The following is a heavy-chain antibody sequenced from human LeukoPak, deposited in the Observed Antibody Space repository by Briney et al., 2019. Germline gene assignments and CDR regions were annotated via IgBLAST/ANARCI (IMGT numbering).Heavy chain of an antibody. CDR2: INHSGST. V-gene: IGHV4-34*01. D-gene: IGHD5-18*01. CDR3: ARGDGYSYGYYFDY. Sequence: SETLSLACAVYGGSFSGYYWSWIRQPPGKGLEWIGEINHSGSTNYNPSLKSRVTISVDTSKNQFSLKLSSVTAADTAVYYCARGDGYSYGYYFDYWGQGTLVTVSS. CDR1: GGSFSGYY. J-gene: IGHJ4*02.